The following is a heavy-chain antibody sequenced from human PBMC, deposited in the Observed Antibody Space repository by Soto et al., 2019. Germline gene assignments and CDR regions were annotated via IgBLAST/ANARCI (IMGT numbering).Heavy chain of an antibody. CDR3: ARIYCSGGSCYSWGSWFDP. CDR1: GGSIIISPYY. V-gene: IGHV4-39*07. D-gene: IGHD2-15*01. CDR2: IYYSGST. J-gene: IGHJ5*02. Sequence: PSETLSLTCTVSGGSIIISPYYWGWIRQPPGKGLEWIGSIYYSGSTFYNPSLQSRLTISRDTPKNQFSLKLSSVTAADTAVYYSARIYCSGGSCYSWGSWFDPWGQGTLVTVSS.